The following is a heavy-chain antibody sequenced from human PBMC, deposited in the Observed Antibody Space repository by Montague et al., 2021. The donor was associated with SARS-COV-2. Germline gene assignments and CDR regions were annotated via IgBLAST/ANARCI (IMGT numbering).Heavy chain of an antibody. J-gene: IGHJ4*02. V-gene: IGHV4-59*08. D-gene: IGHD2-15*01. CDR3: ARHYSATLPAVY. Sequence: SETLSLTCTVSGGSISSFYWSWFRQPPGKGLEWIGYISDSGSTNYNPSPTIRVTMSVDTSKNQFSLKVNSVTAADTAVYYCARHYSATLPAVYWGQGTLVTVSS. CDR1: GGSISSFY. CDR2: ISDSGST.